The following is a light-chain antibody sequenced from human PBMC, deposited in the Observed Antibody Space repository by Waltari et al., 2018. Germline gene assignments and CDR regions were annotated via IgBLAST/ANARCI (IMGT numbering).Light chain of an antibody. J-gene: IGKJ4*01. CDR1: QSVGRN. CDR2: GAS. CDR3: QQYNNWPPLT. Sequence: EIVMTQSPATLSVSPGERATLSCRASQSVGRNLAWYQQKPGQAPRLLIPGASNRATGIPARFSGSGYGTEFTLTISSLQSEDFAVYYFQQYNNWPPLTFGGGTTVEI. V-gene: IGKV3-15*01.